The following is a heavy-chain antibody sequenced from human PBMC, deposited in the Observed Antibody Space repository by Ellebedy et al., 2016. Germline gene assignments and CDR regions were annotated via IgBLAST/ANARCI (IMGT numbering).Heavy chain of an antibody. J-gene: IGHJ5*02. CDR2: INPSGGST. CDR3: ARVGTMVRGVIWFDP. D-gene: IGHD3-10*01. Sequence: ASVKVSCXASGYTFTSYYMHWVRQAPGQGLEWMGIINPSGGSTSYAQKFQGRVTMTRDTSTSTVYMELSSLRSEDTAVYYCARVGTMVRGVIWFDPWGQGTLVTVSS. V-gene: IGHV1-46*01. CDR1: GYTFTSYY.